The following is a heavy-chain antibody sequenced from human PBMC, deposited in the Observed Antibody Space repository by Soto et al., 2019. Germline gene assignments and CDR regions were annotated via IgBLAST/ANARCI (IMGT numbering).Heavy chain of an antibody. CDR2: ISFDGSNK. CDR3: AKDSSGSRISFSDY. J-gene: IGHJ4*02. D-gene: IGHD1-26*01. Sequence: MHWVRQAPGKGLEWVAVISFDGSNKYSADSVKGRFTISRDNSKNTLFLQMNSLRAEDTAVYYCAKDSSGSRISFSDYWGQGTLVTVSS. V-gene: IGHV3-30*18.